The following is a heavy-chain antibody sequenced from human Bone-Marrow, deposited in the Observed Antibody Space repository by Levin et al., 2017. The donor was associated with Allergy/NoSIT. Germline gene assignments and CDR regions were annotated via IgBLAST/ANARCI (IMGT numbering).Heavy chain of an antibody. CDR1: GFTFSSYS. CDR2: ISSSSSYI. D-gene: IGHD6-13*01. CDR3: ATGRVGIAAAGTSDY. J-gene: IGHJ4*02. Sequence: RPGGSLRLSCAASGFTFSSYSMNWVRQAPGKGLEWVSSISSSSSYIYYADSVKGRFTISRDNAKNSLYLQMNSLRAEDTAVYYCATGRVGIAAAGTSDYWGQGTLVTVSS. V-gene: IGHV3-21*01.